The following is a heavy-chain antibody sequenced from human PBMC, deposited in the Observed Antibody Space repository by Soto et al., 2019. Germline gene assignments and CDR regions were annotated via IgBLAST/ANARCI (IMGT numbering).Heavy chain of an antibody. V-gene: IGHV4-59*01. CDR3: ARSRLLWFGELNGSPNYYYGMDV. Sequence: SETLSLTCTVSGGSISSYYWSWIRQPPGKGLEWIGYIYYSGSTNYNPSLKSRVTISVDTSKNQFSLKLSSVTAADTAVYYCARSRLLWFGELNGSPNYYYGMDVWGQGTMVTVSS. CDR2: IYYSGST. D-gene: IGHD3-10*01. J-gene: IGHJ6*02. CDR1: GGSISSYY.